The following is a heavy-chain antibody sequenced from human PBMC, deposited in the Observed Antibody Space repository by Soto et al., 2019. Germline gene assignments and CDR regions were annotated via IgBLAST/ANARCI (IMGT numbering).Heavy chain of an antibody. Sequence: SETLSLTCTVSGGSISSSSYYWGWIRQPPGKGLEWIGSIYYSGSTYYNPSLKSRVTISVDTSKNQFSLKLSSVTAADTAVYYCARQLDILTGYYYFDYWGQGTLVTVSS. D-gene: IGHD3-9*01. V-gene: IGHV4-39*01. CDR3: ARQLDILTGYYYFDY. CDR2: IYYSGST. J-gene: IGHJ4*02. CDR1: GGSISSSSYY.